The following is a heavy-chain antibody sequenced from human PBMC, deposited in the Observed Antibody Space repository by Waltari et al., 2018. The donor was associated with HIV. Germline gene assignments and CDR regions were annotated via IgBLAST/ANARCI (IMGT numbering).Heavy chain of an antibody. CDR1: GVSFSDVW. CDR3: TVGKSSGYY. Sequence: EVQLVESGGGLVKPGGSLRLSCAASGVSFSDVWLNWVRQAPGQGLEWVGQIKSKTEGWTTDYAAPVKGRFTISRDDSKNMLFLEMNSLNTDDTASYYCTVGKSSGYYW. CDR2: IKSKTEGWTT. V-gene: IGHV3-15*01. D-gene: IGHD3-22*01. J-gene: IGHJ4*01.